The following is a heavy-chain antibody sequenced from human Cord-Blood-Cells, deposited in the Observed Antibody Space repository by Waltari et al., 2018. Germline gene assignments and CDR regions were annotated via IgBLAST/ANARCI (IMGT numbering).Heavy chain of an antibody. CDR3: ARRNGGGITGTTWDAFDI. J-gene: IGHJ3*02. CDR2: INAGNGNT. D-gene: IGHD1-7*01. V-gene: IGHV1-3*01. Sequence: PGQRLEWMGWINAGNGNTKYSQKFQGRVTITRDTSASTAYMELSSLRSEDTAVYYCARRNGGGITGTTWDAFDIWGQGTMVTVSS.